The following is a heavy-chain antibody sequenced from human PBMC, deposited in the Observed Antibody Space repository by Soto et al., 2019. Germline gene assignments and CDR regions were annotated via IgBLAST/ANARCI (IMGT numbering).Heavy chain of an antibody. V-gene: IGHV5-51*01. CDR3: GRLRGGTNGVCLINYFDY. CDR2: IYPGDSDT. D-gene: IGHD2-8*01. J-gene: IGHJ4*02. Sequence: PGASLKISCKRSGYSFTSGLIGWVRQMPGKGLEWMGIIYPGDSDTRYSPSFQGQVTISADKSLSTAYLQWSSLQASDTAMYYCGRLRGGTNGVCLINYFDYWGQGALVTVAS. CDR1: GYSFTSGL.